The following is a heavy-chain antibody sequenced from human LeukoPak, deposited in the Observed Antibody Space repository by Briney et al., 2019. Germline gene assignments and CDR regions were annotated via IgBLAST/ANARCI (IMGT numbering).Heavy chain of an antibody. J-gene: IGHJ5*01. CDR1: GGSISSYY. D-gene: IGHD3-10*01. V-gene: IGHV4-59*01. Sequence: PSETLSLTCTVSGGSISSYYWSWIRQPPGKGLEWIGYIYYSGSTNYNPSLKSRVTISVDTSKNQFSLKLSSVTAADTAVYYCARASITMVRGRGANWFDSWGQGTLVTVSS. CDR3: ARASITMVRGRGANWFDS. CDR2: IYYSGST.